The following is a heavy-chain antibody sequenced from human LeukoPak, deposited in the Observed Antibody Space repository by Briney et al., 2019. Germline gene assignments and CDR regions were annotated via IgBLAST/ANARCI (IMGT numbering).Heavy chain of an antibody. Sequence: PSETLSLTCTVSGGSISSYYWSWIRQPAGKGLERIGRIYSTGSTNYNPSLKSRVTMSVDTSKNQFSLRLRSVTAADTAVYYCARQIASAGTAGFDFWGQGALVTVFS. CDR3: ARQIASAGTAGFDF. D-gene: IGHD6-13*01. V-gene: IGHV4-4*07. CDR2: IYSTGST. J-gene: IGHJ4*02. CDR1: GGSISSYY.